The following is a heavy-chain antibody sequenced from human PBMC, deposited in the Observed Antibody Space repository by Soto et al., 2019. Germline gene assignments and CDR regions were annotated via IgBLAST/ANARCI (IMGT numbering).Heavy chain of an antibody. Sequence: EVQLLESGGGLVQPGGSLRLSCAASGLTFSNYAVTWFRQAPGKGLEWVSTISGSGGSTYYADSVKGRFTISRDNSKNTLYLQKNSLRAEDTAVYYCAKDQGSSWYEIDYWGQGTLVTVSS. D-gene: IGHD6-13*01. CDR3: AKDQGSSWYEIDY. CDR1: GLTFSNYA. V-gene: IGHV3-23*01. J-gene: IGHJ4*02. CDR2: ISGSGGST.